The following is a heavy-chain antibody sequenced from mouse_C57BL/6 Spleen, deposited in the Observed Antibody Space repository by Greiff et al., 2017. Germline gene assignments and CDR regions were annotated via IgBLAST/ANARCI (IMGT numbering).Heavy chain of an antibody. J-gene: IGHJ3*01. D-gene: IGHD2-3*01. Sequence: VQLQQPGAELVKPGASVKLSCKASGYTFTSYWMHWVKQRPGRGLEWIGRIDPNSGGTKYNEKFKSKATLTVDKPYSTAYMQLSSLTSEVSAVYYCAREGVYVCYLAYWGQGTLVTVSA. CDR1: GYTFTSYW. V-gene: IGHV1-72*01. CDR3: AREGVYVCYLAY. CDR2: IDPNSGGT.